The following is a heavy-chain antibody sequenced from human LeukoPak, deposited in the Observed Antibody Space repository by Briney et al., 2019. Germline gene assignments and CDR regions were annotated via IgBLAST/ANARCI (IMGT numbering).Heavy chain of an antibody. CDR1: GFTFSTYG. Sequence: GGSLRLSCAASGFTFSTYGMSWVRQAPGKGLEWVSTITGSGGSTYYADSVKGRFTISRDNSKNSLYLQMNSLRAEDTAVYYCVTNFDPDVDWGQGTLVTVSS. CDR3: VTNFDPDVD. V-gene: IGHV3-23*01. D-gene: IGHD3-9*01. J-gene: IGHJ4*02. CDR2: ITGSGGST.